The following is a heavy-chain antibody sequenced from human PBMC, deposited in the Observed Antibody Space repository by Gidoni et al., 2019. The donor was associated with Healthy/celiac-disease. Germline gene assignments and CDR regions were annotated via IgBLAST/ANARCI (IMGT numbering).Heavy chain of an antibody. J-gene: IGHJ5*02. CDR1: GGSIRSSSYY. CDR2: IYYSGST. CDR3: ARHQVASTIFGVVKDWFDP. V-gene: IGHV4-39*01. D-gene: IGHD3-3*01. Sequence: QLQLQESGPGLVKPSETLSLTCTVSGGSIRSSSYYWGWIRQPPGKGLEWIGSIYYSGSTYYNPSLKSRVTISVDTSKNQFSLKLSSVTAADTAVYYCARHQVASTIFGVVKDWFDPWGQGTLVTVSS.